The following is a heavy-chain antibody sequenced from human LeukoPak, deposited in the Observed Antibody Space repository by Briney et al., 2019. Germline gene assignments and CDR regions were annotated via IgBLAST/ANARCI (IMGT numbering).Heavy chain of an antibody. V-gene: IGHV4-30-2*01. CDR2: IYDRGPT. CDR3: ARSRQGSGLLNY. Sequence: SQTLSLTCTVSGGAITSGGYSWNWIRQPPGKGPEWIGCIYDRGPTYYNPSLKSRITISVDRPKNQFFLNVTSVTAADTAVYYCARSRQGSGLLNYWGQGNLVAVSS. J-gene: IGHJ4*02. D-gene: IGHD3-10*01. CDR1: GGAITSGGYS.